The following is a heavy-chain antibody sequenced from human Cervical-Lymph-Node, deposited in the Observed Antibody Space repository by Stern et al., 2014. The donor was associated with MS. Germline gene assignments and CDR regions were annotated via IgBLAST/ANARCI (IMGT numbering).Heavy chain of an antibody. D-gene: IGHD3-22*01. J-gene: IGHJ5*02. Sequence: QVQLVQSGAEVKKPGSSVKVSCKTSGGTFSKYAISWVRQAPGQGLEWMGGIIPIFGTTNYEQKFQDRVTITADESTSTAYMELSSLKSEDTAVYYCARAPYESSGYYPSWFDPWGQGTLVTVSS. CDR2: IIPIFGTT. V-gene: IGHV1-69*01. CDR3: ARAPYESSGYYPSWFDP. CDR1: GGTFSKYA.